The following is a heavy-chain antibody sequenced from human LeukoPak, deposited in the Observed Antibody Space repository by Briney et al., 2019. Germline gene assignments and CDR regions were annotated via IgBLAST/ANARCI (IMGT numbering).Heavy chain of an antibody. D-gene: IGHD1-26*01. CDR2: IIPILGIA. V-gene: IGHV1-69*04. CDR3: ARDEGSYHGDYFDY. CDR1: GGTFSSYT. Sequence: SVKVSCKASGGTFSSYTISWVRQAPGQGLEWMGRIIPILGIANYPQKFQGRVTITADKSTSTAYMELSSLRSEDTAVYYCARDEGSYHGDYFDYWGQGTLVAVSS. J-gene: IGHJ4*02.